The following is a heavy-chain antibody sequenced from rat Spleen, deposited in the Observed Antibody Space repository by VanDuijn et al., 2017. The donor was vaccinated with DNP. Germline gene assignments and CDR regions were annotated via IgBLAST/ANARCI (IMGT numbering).Heavy chain of an antibody. Sequence: EVQLQESGPGLVKPSQSLSLTCSVTDYSITNNYWGWIRKFPGNKMEWIGHINYSGRNSYNPSLKSRISITRDTSKNQFFLQVNSVTTEDTATYYCTRGVYGSYDYWYFDFWGPGTLVTVSS. CDR3: TRGVYGSYDYWYFDF. D-gene: IGHD1-8*01. V-gene: IGHV3-1*01. J-gene: IGHJ1*01. CDR1: DYSITNNY. CDR2: INYSGRN.